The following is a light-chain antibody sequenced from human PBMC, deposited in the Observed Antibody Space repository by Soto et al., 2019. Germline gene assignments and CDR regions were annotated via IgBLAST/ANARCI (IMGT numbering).Light chain of an antibody. CDR2: DAS. Sequence: DIQMTQSPSTLSASVGDTVTVTCRASQSVSGWLAWYQQKPGEAPKLLIYDASNLATGVPSRFSGSGSGTHFTFTVSSLQTEDIATYYCHQYNNDPFTFGPGTKVDLK. V-gene: IGKV1-5*01. J-gene: IGKJ3*01. CDR1: QSVSGW. CDR3: HQYNNDPFT.